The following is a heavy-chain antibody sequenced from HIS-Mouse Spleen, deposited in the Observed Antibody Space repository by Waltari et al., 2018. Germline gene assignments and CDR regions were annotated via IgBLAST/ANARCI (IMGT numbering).Heavy chain of an antibody. Sequence: QLQLQESGPGLVKPSETLSLTCTVSGGSISSSSYYWGWIRQPPGKGLEWIGSSYYSGSPYSNPSLKSRVTISVDTSKNQFSLKLSSVTAADTAVYYCAREIPYSSSWYDWYFDLWGRGTLVTVSS. J-gene: IGHJ2*01. CDR1: GGSISSSSYY. V-gene: IGHV4-39*07. D-gene: IGHD6-13*01. CDR2: SYYSGSP. CDR3: AREIPYSSSWYDWYFDL.